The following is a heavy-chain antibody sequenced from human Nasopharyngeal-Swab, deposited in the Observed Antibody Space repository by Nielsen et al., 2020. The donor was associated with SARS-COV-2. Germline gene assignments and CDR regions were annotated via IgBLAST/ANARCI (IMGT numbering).Heavy chain of an antibody. CDR2: SRNKADSYTT. J-gene: IGHJ6*01. V-gene: IGHV3-72*01. D-gene: IGHD3-22*01. CDR1: GFTFSDHY. Sequence: GGSLRPSCAASGFTFSDHYMDWVRQAPGKGREWFGSSRNKADSYTTQYAASVKGRFTISRDNSKNSLYLEMHSLRTEDTGLYYCAKEATRGWPHYKYDMDVWGQGTTVTVSS. CDR3: AKEATRGWPHYKYDMDV.